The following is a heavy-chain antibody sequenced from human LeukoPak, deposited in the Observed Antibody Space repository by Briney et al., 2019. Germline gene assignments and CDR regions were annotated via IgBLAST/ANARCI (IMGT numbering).Heavy chain of an antibody. CDR1: GFTFSSYG. Sequence: PGGSLRLSCAASGFTFSSYGMPWVRQAPGKGLEWVAVISYDGSNKYYADSVKGRFTISRDNSKNTLYLQMNSLRAEDTAVYYCAKDDRREYYYGSGSYYPLFDYWGQGTLVTVSS. CDR3: AKDDRREYYYGSGSYYPLFDY. D-gene: IGHD3-10*01. V-gene: IGHV3-30*18. CDR2: ISYDGSNK. J-gene: IGHJ4*02.